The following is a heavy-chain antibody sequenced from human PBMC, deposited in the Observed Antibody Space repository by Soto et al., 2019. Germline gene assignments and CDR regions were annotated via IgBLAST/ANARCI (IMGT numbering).Heavy chain of an antibody. Sequence: QVQLVQSGAEVKKPGSSVKVSCKASGGTFSSYAISWVRQAPGQRLEWMGGIIPIFGTANYAQQFQGRVTLTADEATSRAYMELGSLRSEDTAVYYGASRLGASSPFDYWGQGTLVTVCS. CDR2: IIPIFGTA. CDR3: ASRLGASSPFDY. CDR1: GGTFSSYA. J-gene: IGHJ4*02. V-gene: IGHV1-69*01.